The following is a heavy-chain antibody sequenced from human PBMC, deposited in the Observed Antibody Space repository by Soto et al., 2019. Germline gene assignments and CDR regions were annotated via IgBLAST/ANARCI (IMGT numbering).Heavy chain of an antibody. CDR1: GFTFSSYA. CDR3: ARDPSSFFEPGDSYCYYYGMDV. CDR2: ISYDGSNK. D-gene: IGHD6-13*01. V-gene: IGHV3-30-3*01. Sequence: PGGSLRLSCAASGFTFSSYAMHWVRQAPGKGLEWVAVISYDGSNKYYADSVKGRFTISRDNSKNTLYLQMNSLRAEDTAVYYCARDPSSFFEPGDSYCYYYGMDVWGQGTTVTVSS. J-gene: IGHJ6*02.